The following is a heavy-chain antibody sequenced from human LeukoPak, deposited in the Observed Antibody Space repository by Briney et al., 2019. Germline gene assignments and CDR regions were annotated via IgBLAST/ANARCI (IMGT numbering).Heavy chain of an antibody. D-gene: IGHD2-15*01. J-gene: IGHJ4*02. CDR3: VRHVVGWGYFDS. V-gene: IGHV4-39*01. Sequence: PSETLSLTCTVSGDSIRSESFPWGWIRQPPGKGLEWVGSIHYKGTTYYRPCLKSRVTISVDTSKSQFSLRLISMTATDTAVYYCVRHVVGWGYFDSWGQGALVTVSS. CDR2: IHYKGTT. CDR1: GDSIRSESFP.